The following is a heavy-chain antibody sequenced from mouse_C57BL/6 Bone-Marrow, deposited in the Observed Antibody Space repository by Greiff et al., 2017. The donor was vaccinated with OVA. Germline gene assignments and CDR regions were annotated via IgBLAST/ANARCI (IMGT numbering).Heavy chain of an antibody. CDR2: IDPSDSYT. V-gene: IGHV1-50*01. J-gene: IGHJ2*01. Sequence: QVQLQQPGAELVKPGASVKLSCKASGYTFTSYWMQWVKQRPGQGLEWIGEIDPSDSYTNYNQKFKGKATLTVDTSSSTAYMQLSSLTSEDSAVYYCASPQLGSYYFDYWGQGTTLTVSS. D-gene: IGHD4-1*02. CDR1: GYTFTSYW. CDR3: ASPQLGSYYFDY.